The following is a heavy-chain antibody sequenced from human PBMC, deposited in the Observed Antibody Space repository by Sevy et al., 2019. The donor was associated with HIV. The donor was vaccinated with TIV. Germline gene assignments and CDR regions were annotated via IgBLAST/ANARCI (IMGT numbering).Heavy chain of an antibody. CDR2: IYYNGHI. J-gene: IGHJ4*02. CDR1: GGSITSLY. V-gene: IGHV4-59*08. D-gene: IGHD3-10*01. Sequence: SETLSLTCTVSGGSITSLYWNWIRQPPGKGLEWITNIYYNGHINYNPSLKSRVTLSPDTSKNQFSLRQSSVTAADTAMYYCAGENAWGRGYSWGQGNLVTVSS. CDR3: AGENAWGRGYS.